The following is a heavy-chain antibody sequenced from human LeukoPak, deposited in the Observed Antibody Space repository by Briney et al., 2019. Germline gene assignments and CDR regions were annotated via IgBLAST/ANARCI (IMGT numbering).Heavy chain of an antibody. V-gene: IGHV4-34*01. Sequence: SETLSLTCAVYGGSFSGYYWSWIRQPPGKGLEWIGEINHSGSTNYNPSLKSRVTISVDTSKNQFPLKLSSVTAADTAVYYCARGRVESLWFGGLWESTAYYFDYWGQGTLVTVSS. J-gene: IGHJ4*02. D-gene: IGHD3-10*01. CDR1: GGSFSGYY. CDR3: ARGRVESLWFGGLWESTAYYFDY. CDR2: INHSGST.